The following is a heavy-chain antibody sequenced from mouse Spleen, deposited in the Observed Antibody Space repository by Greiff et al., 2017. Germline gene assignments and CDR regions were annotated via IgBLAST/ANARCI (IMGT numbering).Heavy chain of an antibody. CDR2: IYPRSGNT. J-gene: IGHJ2*01. CDR3: AREGGIGYLYYFDY. V-gene: IGHV1-81*01. CDR1: GYTFTSYG. Sequence: QVQLKESGAELARPGASVKLSCKASGYTFTSYGISWVKQRTGQGLEWIGEIYPRSGNTYYNEKFKGKATLTADKSSSTAYMELRSLTSEDSAVYFCAREGGIGYLYYFDYWGQGTTLTVSS. D-gene: IGHD2-2*01.